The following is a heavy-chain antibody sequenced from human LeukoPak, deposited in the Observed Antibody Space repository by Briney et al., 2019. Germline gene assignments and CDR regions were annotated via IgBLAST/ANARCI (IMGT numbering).Heavy chain of an antibody. J-gene: IGHJ6*02. Sequence: GGSLRLSCAASGLTFASYAMNWVRQAPGKGLEWVSVISASGGSTYYADSVKGRFTISRDNAKNTLYLQMNSLRAEDTAVYYCARGDGYAMDVWGQGTTVTVPS. D-gene: IGHD2-8*01. CDR3: ARGDGYAMDV. CDR2: ISASGGST. CDR1: GLTFASYA. V-gene: IGHV3-23*01.